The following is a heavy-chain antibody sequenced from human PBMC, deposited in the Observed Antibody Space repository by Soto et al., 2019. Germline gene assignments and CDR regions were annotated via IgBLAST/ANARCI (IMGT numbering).Heavy chain of an antibody. CDR3: ASNSSGSPSWFDP. J-gene: IGHJ5*02. D-gene: IGHD3-10*01. CDR1: GGSFSGYY. Sequence: SETLSLTCAVYGGSFSGYYWSWIRQPPGKGLEWIGEINHSGSTNYNPSLKSRVTISVDTSKNQFSLRLSSVTAADTAVYYCASNSSGSPSWFDPWGQGTLVIVSS. V-gene: IGHV4-34*01. CDR2: INHSGST.